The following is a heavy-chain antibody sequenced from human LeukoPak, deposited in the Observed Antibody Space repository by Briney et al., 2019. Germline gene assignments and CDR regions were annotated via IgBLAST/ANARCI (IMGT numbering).Heavy chain of an antibody. V-gene: IGHV4-59*12. CDR1: GGSISSYY. CDR2: IYYSGST. CDR3: ARDEYCSSTSCYFRAFDI. Sequence: PSETLSLTCSVSGGSISSYYWSWIRQPPGKGLEWIGSIYYSGSTYYNPSLKSRVTISVDTSKNQFSLKLSSVTAADTAVYYCARDEYCSSTSCYFRAFDIWGQGTMVTVSS. D-gene: IGHD2-2*01. J-gene: IGHJ3*02.